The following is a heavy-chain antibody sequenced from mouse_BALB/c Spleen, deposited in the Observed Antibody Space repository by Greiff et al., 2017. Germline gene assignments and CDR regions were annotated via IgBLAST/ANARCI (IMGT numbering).Heavy chain of an antibody. CDR1: GDSITSGY. CDR2: ISYSGST. D-gene: IGHD2-1*01. Sequence: EVQLQESGPSLVKPSQTLSLTCSVTGDSITSGYWNWIRKFPGNKLEYMGYISYSGSTYYNPSLKSRISITRDTSKNQYYLQLNSVTTEDTATYYGARRSLGNSAWFAYWGQGTLVTVSA. CDR3: ARRSLGNSAWFAY. J-gene: IGHJ3*01. V-gene: IGHV3-8*02.